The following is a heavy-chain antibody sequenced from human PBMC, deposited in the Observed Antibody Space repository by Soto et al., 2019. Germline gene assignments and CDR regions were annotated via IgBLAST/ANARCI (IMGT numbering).Heavy chain of an antibody. V-gene: IGHV4-34*01. CDR3: VRIRYQLPSPALWLDP. D-gene: IGHD3-16*01. Sequence: PSETLSLTCAVYGGPFSGYYWSWIRQPPGKGLEWIGEINHVGGTNYNPSLKSRVTMSVDTSQNQFSLRLISVTAADTAMYFCVRIRYQLPSPALWLDPWGQGTPVTVSS. J-gene: IGHJ5*02. CDR1: GGPFSGYY. CDR2: INHVGGT.